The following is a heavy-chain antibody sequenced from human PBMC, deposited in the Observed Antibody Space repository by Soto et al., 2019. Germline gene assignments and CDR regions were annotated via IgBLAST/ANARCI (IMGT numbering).Heavy chain of an antibody. Sequence: PSETLSLTCTVSGGSISSGGHYWSWIRQHPGKGLEWIGYIYYSGSTYYNPSLKSRVTISVDTSKNQFSLKLSSVTAADTAVYYCARAYDSSGGIKYWGQGTLVTVSS. V-gene: IGHV4-31*03. D-gene: IGHD3-22*01. CDR1: GGSISSGGHY. J-gene: IGHJ4*02. CDR2: IYYSGST. CDR3: ARAYDSSGGIKY.